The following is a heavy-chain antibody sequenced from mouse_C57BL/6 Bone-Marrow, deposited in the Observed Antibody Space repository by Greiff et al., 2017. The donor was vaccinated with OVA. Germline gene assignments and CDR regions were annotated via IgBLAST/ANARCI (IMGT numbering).Heavy chain of an antibody. CDR2: IYPGSGNT. CDR3: ARGDWDYFDY. J-gene: IGHJ2*01. Sequence: LMESGPELVKPGASVKISCKASGYTFTDYYINWVKQRPGQGLEWIGWIYPGSGNTTYNEKFKGKATLTVDTSSSTAYMQLSSLTSEDSAVYFCARGDWDYFDYWGQGTTLTVSS. CDR1: GYTFTDYY. V-gene: IGHV1-84*01. D-gene: IGHD4-1*01.